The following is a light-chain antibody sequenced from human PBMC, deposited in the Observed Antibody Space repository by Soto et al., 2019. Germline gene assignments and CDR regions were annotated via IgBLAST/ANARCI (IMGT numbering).Light chain of an antibody. CDR3: VQALQSPPWT. Sequence: DSLRTQSPLSLPVTPGEPASISCRSSQSLLHSNGYNYLDWYLQKPGQSPQLLIYLGSNRASGVPDRFSGSGSGTDFTLKISRVEAEDVGVYYCVQALQSPPWTFSQVTMV. CDR1: QSLLHSNGYNY. CDR2: LGS. V-gene: IGKV2-28*01. J-gene: IGKJ1*01.